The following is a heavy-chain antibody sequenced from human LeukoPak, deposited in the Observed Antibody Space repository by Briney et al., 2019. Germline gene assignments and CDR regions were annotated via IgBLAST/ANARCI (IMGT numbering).Heavy chain of an antibody. CDR2: INAGNGNR. Sequence: ASVTVCFKASGYTFTSYAMHWVRQAPGQRLEWMGWINAGNGNRKYSQKFQGRVTITRDTSASTAYMELSSLRSEDTAVYYCASHLDTAMVTYFDYWGQGTLVTVSS. D-gene: IGHD5-18*01. J-gene: IGHJ4*02. CDR3: ASHLDTAMVTYFDY. V-gene: IGHV1-3*01. CDR1: GYTFTSYA.